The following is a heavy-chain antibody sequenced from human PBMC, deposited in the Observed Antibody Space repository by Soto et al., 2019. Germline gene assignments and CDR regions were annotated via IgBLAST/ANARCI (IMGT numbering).Heavy chain of an antibody. Sequence: QVQLVQSGAEVKKPGSSVKVSCKASGGTFSSYAISWVRQAPGQGLEWMGGIIPIFGTANYAQKFQGRVTITADEYTSTAYMELSSLRSEDTAVYYCARSPYYYDSSGYPFDYWGQGTLVTVSS. D-gene: IGHD3-22*01. V-gene: IGHV1-69*12. CDR2: IIPIFGTA. CDR1: GGTFSSYA. J-gene: IGHJ4*02. CDR3: ARSPYYYDSSGYPFDY.